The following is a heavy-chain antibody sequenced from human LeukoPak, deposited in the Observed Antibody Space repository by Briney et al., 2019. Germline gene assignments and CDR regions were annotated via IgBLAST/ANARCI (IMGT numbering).Heavy chain of an antibody. CDR1: GGSISSGDYY. D-gene: IGHD2-21*02. J-gene: IGHJ2*01. Sequence: PSETLSLTCTVSGGSISSGDYYWTWIRQPPGKGLEWIGYIYYSGSAYYNPSLKSRLTISVDTSKNQFSLKLSSVTAADTAVYYCARGKEYCGGDCFSSWYFDLWGRGTLVTVSS. CDR3: ARGKEYCGGDCFSSWYFDL. CDR2: IYYSGSA. V-gene: IGHV4-30-4*01.